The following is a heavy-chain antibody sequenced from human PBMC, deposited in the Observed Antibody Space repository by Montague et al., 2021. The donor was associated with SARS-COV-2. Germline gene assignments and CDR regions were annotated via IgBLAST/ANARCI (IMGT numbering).Heavy chain of an antibody. CDR2: INHSGTT. CDR1: RGSVKSYY. V-gene: IGHV4-34*01. Sequence: SETLSLTCAVYRGSVKSYYWTWIRQAPGKGLAWIGEINHSGTTNYNPSLQSRLTMSIDTSTNQFSLRLTSVTAADTAVFFCVREKAGGLRNVFDIWGQGTTVTVSS. CDR3: VREKAGGLRNVFDI. J-gene: IGHJ3*02.